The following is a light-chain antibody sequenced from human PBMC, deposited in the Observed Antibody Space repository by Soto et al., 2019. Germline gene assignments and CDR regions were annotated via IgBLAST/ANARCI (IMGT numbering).Light chain of an antibody. J-gene: IGKJ4*01. CDR1: RSVDSH. V-gene: IGKV3-11*01. CDR2: EAS. Sequence: EVVLTQSPATLSLSPGETATLSCRASRSVDSHLAWYQHKPGQAPRLLIFEASTRATGVLARFSGSGSGTHFSLTINSLEPADFAVYYCQQRGNWPPLTFGGGTKVEI. CDR3: QQRGNWPPLT.